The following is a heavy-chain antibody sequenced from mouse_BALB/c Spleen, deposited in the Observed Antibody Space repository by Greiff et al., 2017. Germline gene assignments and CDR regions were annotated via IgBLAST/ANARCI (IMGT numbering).Heavy chain of an antibody. CDR1: GYTFTSYW. J-gene: IGHJ4*01. Sequence: QVQLQQPGAELVKPGASVKLSCKASGYTFTSYWMHWVKQRPGQGLEWIGEINPSNGRTNYNEKFKSKATLTVDKSSSTAYMQLSSLTSEDSAVYYCARGGYSMDYWGQGTSVTGSS. CDR3: ARGGYSMDY. V-gene: IGHV1S81*02. D-gene: IGHD3-1*01. CDR2: INPSNGRT.